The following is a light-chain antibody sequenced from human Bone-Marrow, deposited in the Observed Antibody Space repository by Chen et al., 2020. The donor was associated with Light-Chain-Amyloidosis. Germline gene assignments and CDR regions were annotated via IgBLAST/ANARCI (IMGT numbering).Light chain of an antibody. V-gene: IGLV1-51*02. CDR1: NSNIGINY. Sequence: QSVLTQPPSVSAAPGHKGTISCSGSNSNIGINYVSWYQQLPGTSPKLLIYENNQRPSEIPDRFSGSKSGTSATLGVAGLQTGDEADYYCATWDSSLTVWMFGGGTKLTVL. CDR2: ENN. J-gene: IGLJ3*02. CDR3: ATWDSSLTVWM.